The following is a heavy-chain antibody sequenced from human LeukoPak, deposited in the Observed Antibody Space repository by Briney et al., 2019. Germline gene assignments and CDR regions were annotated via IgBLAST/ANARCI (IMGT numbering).Heavy chain of an antibody. V-gene: IGHV3-74*01. J-gene: IGHJ4*02. CDR3: VRLLDRDF. CDR1: GFRLSNHW. Sequence: GGSLRPSCAASGFRLSNHWMHWVRQAPGTGLVWVSRINHDGSITDYADSLKGRFTISRDNAKNTVYLQMGSLRVEDTAVYYCVRLLDRDFWGRGTLVTVSS. CDR2: INHDGSIT.